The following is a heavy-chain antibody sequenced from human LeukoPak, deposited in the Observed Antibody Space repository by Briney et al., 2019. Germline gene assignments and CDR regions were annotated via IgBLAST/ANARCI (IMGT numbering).Heavy chain of an antibody. Sequence: GGSLRLSCAASGFTFNDYAMHWVRQAPGKGLEWVSGISWNSGTIDYADSVKGRFTISRDNAKNSLYLQMNSLRAEDTAVYYCARGRMPFDIWGQGTMVTVSS. V-gene: IGHV3-9*01. CDR2: ISWNSGTI. D-gene: IGHD2-2*01. J-gene: IGHJ3*02. CDR1: GFTFNDYA. CDR3: ARGRMPFDI.